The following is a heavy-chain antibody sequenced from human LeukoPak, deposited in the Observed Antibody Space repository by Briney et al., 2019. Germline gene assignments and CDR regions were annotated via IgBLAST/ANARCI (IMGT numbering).Heavy chain of an antibody. CDR3: ARAPIGYDVLTGYYLEYGMDV. J-gene: IGHJ6*02. Sequence: SQTLSLTCTVSGVSISSGGYYWSWLRQHPGKGLEWIVYIYYSGSTYYNPSLKSRVTISVDTSKNQFSLKLSSVTAADTAVYYCARAPIGYDVLTGYYLEYGMDVWGQGTTVTVSS. D-gene: IGHD3-9*01. V-gene: IGHV4-31*03. CDR1: GVSISSGGYY. CDR2: IYYSGST.